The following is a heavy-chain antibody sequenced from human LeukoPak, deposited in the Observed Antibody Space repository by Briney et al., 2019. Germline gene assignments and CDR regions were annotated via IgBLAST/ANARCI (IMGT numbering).Heavy chain of an antibody. V-gene: IGHV4-34*01. CDR2: INHSGST. J-gene: IGHJ4*02. D-gene: IGHD3-16*02. CDR3: ARRPGYDYVWGSYRPFDY. Sequence: SETLSLTCSVYGGSLSPYYWNWIRQPPGKGLEWIGEINHSGSTNYNPSLKSRVTISVDTSKNQFSLKLSSVTAADTAVYYCARRPGYDYVWGSYRPFDYWGQGTLVTVSS. CDR1: GGSLSPYY.